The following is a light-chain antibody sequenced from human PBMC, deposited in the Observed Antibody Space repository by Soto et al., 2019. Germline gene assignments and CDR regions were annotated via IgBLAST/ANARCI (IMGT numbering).Light chain of an antibody. CDR1: QSVTSTH. V-gene: IGKV3-20*01. Sequence: EIVFTQSPCTLSLSPPERSTLSCMASQSVTSTHLAWYQQKPGQAPRLLIYDASTRATGIPDRFSGSGSGTDFTLTISRLEPEDFAVYCCQQFDGSLWTFGPGTKV. J-gene: IGKJ1*01. CDR2: DAS. CDR3: QQFDGSLWT.